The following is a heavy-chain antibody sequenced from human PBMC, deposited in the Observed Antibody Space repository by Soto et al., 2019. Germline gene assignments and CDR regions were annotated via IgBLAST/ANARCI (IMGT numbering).Heavy chain of an antibody. V-gene: IGHV1-69*01. J-gene: IGHJ4*02. CDR3: ARDRDDYGSGNYYNRIDF. CDR2: IIPIFGTP. Sequence: QVQLVQSGAEVKKPGSSVKVSCKASGGIFSTYAISWLRQAPGQGLEWMGGIIPIFGTPNYAQRFQGRVTISADESTSTAYRELIRLRSEDPAVYYCARDRDDYGSGNYYNRIDFWGQGTLVTVSS. D-gene: IGHD3-10*01. CDR1: GGIFSTYA.